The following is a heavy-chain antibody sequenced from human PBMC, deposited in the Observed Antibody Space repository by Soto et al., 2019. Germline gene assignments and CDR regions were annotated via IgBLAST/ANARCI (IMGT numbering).Heavy chain of an antibody. V-gene: IGHV4-30-4*01. D-gene: IGHD1-26*01. CDR1: GGSISSGDYY. CDR2: IYYSGST. CDR3: ARDGAVGATEWFDP. Sequence: PSETLSLTCTVSGGSISSGDYYWSWIRQPPGKGLEWIGYIYYSGSTYYNPSLKSRVTISVDTSKNQFSMKLSSVTAADTAVDFCARDGAVGATEWFDPWGQGNLVTVSS. J-gene: IGHJ5*02.